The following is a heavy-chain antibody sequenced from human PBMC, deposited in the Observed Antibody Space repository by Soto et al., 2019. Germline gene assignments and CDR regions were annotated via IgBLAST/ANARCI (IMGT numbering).Heavy chain of an antibody. V-gene: IGHV3-21*01. D-gene: IGHD2-15*01. CDR1: GFTFSSYS. Sequence: GGSLRLSCAASGFTFSSYSMNWVRQAPGKGLEWVSSISSSSSYIYYADSVKGRFTISRDNAKNSLYLQMNSLRAEDTAVYYCARGTCSGGSCYLLPSLDYWGQGTLVTVSS. CDR3: ARGTCSGGSCYLLPSLDY. J-gene: IGHJ4*02. CDR2: ISSSSSYI.